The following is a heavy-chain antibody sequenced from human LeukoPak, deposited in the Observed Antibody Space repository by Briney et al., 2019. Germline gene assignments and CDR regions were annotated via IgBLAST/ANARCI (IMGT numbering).Heavy chain of an antibody. Sequence: PGGSLRLSCAASGFTFSSYGMHWVRQAPGKGLEWVAVIWYDGSNKYYADSVKGRFTISRDNSKNTLYLQMNSLRAEDTAVYYCAKVLNSSGYWGGLDYWGQGTLVTVSS. J-gene: IGHJ4*02. CDR2: IWYDGSNK. D-gene: IGHD3-22*01. CDR1: GFTFSSYG. CDR3: AKVLNSSGYWGGLDY. V-gene: IGHV3-33*06.